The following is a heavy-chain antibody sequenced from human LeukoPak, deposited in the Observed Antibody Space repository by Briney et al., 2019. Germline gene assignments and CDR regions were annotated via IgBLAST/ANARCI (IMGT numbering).Heavy chain of an antibody. J-gene: IGHJ4*02. V-gene: IGHV3-23*01. CDR3: ASSRDGYTLDY. Sequence: PGGPLRLSCAASGFTFSSYAMSWVRQAPGKGLEWVSAISGSGGSTYYADPVKGRFTISRDNSKNTLYLQMNSLRAEDTAVYYCASSRDGYTLDYWGQGTLVSVSS. CDR1: GFTFSSYA. CDR2: ISGSGGST. D-gene: IGHD5-24*01.